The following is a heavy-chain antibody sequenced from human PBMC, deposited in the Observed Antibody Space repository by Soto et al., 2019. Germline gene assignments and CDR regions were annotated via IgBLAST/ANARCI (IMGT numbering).Heavy chain of an antibody. J-gene: IGHJ4*02. V-gene: IGHV1-18*01. D-gene: IGHD3-22*01. CDR2: ISAYNGNT. CDR1: GYTFTSYG. Sequence: QVQLVQSGAEVKKPGASVKVSCKASGYTFTSYGISWVRQAPGQGLEWMGWISAYNGNTNYAQKLQGRVTMTTDTSTTTAYMELRSMRSDDTAVYYCARGLHYYDSSGYYPEPYYFDYWGQGTLVTVSS. CDR3: ARGLHYYDSSGYYPEPYYFDY.